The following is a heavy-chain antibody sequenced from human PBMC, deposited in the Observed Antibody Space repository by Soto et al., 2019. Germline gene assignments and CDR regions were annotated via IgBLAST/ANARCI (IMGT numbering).Heavy chain of an antibody. J-gene: IGHJ4*02. CDR2: ITSGSTRI. V-gene: IGHV3-48*02. CDR1: GFTFNTYS. CDR3: TRDPHALNF. D-gene: IGHD2-2*01. Sequence: EVQLVESGGGLVQPGGSLRLSCAASGFTFNTYSMNWVRQTPEKGLEWVAYITSGSTRILYADSGRGRFTISRDNAKDSLYLQITSLTDEVTAMYYSTRDPHALNFWGQGTRVIFSS.